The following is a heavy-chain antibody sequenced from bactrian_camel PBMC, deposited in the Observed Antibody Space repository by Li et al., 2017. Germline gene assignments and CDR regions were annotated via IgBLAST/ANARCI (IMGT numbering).Heavy chain of an antibody. Sequence: HVQLVESGGDSVQAGGSLKLSCTASESMFRSCGVEWYRQAPGKERELVGGIKSGGITTFVDSVRGRFTISEDNSKLTQYLEMHSLKVEDSAVYYCRANCGWRSEDKYRGQGTQVTVS. CDR1: ESMFRSCG. CDR2: IKSGGIT. V-gene: IGHV3S53*01. CDR3: RANCGWRSEDKY. J-gene: IGHJ4*01.